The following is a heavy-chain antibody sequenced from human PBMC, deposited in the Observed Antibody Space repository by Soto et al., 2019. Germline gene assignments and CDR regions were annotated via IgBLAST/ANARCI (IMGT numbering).Heavy chain of an antibody. V-gene: IGHV3-23*01. CDR1: GFTFSSYA. J-gene: IGHJ5*02. CDR2: ISGSGGST. CDR3: AKQVVVVPAATLKFDP. Sequence: EVQLLESGGGLVQPGGSLRLSCAASGFTFSSYAMSWVRQAPGKGLDWVSAISGSGGSTYYADSVKGRFTISRDNSKNTLYLQMNSLRAEDTAVYYCAKQVVVVPAATLKFDPWGQGTLVTVSS. D-gene: IGHD2-2*01.